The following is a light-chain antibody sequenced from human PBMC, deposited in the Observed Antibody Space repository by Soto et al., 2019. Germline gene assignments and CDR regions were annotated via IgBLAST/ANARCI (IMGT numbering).Light chain of an antibody. J-gene: IGKJ5*01. V-gene: IGKV3-11*01. CDR3: QQRSNWPPIT. CDR1: RSVDTD. CDR2: DAS. Sequence: EILMTQSPATLSVSPGDSATLSCRASRSVDTDLAWYQQKPGQAPRLLVYDASNRATGIPARFSGSGSGTDFTLTISSLEPEDFAVYYCQQRSNWPPITFGQGTRLENK.